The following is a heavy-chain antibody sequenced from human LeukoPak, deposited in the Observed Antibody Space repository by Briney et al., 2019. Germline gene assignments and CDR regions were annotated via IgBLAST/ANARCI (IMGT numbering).Heavy chain of an antibody. J-gene: IGHJ4*02. CDR2: ISYDGSNK. CDR1: GFTFSSYA. Sequence: GRSLRLSCAASGFTFSSYAMHWVRQAPGKGLEWVAVISYDGSNKYYADSVKGRFTISRDNSKNTLYLQMNSLRAEDTAVYYCARGWGFYYFDSWGQGTLVTVSS. D-gene: IGHD2/OR15-2a*01. V-gene: IGHV3-30-3*01. CDR3: ARGWGFYYFDS.